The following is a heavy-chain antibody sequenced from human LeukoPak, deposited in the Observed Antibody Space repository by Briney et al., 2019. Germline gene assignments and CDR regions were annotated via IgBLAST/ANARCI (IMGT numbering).Heavy chain of an antibody. Sequence: GGSLRLSCTGSGFTFGDYGMSWVRQAPGKGLEWVGFIRSKAYGGTTEYAASVKGRFTISRDDSKSIAYLQMNSLKTEDTAVYYCSNSYCGGDCYSGGYFDYWAREPWSPSPQ. J-gene: IGHJ4*02. V-gene: IGHV3-49*04. D-gene: IGHD2-21*02. CDR2: IRSKAYGGTT. CDR3: SNSYCGGDCYSGGYFDY. CDR1: GFTFGDYG.